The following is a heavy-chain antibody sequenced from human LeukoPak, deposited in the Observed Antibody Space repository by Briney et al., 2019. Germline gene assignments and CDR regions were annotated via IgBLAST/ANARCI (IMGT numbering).Heavy chain of an antibody. V-gene: IGHV3-66*01. CDR3: AKDRDSSGYYNPFQH. D-gene: IGHD3-22*01. Sequence: GGSLRLSCAASGFTVSSNYMSWVRQAPGKGLEWVSFIYSGGSTYYADSVKGRFTISRDNSKNTLYLQMNSLRAEDTAVYYCAKDRDSSGYYNPFQHWGQGTLVTVSS. CDR1: GFTVSSNY. J-gene: IGHJ1*01. CDR2: IYSGGST.